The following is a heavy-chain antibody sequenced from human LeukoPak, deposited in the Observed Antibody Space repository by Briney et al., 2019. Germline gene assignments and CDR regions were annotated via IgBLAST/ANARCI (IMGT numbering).Heavy chain of an antibody. J-gene: IGHJ4*02. D-gene: IGHD2-2*01. V-gene: IGHV4-39*01. Sequence: SETLSLTCTVSGGSISSSSYYWGWIRQPPGKGLEWIGSIYYSGSTYYNPSLKSRVTISVDTSKNQFSLKLSSVTAADTAVYYCARASCSSTSCGADQWGQGTLVTVSS. CDR2: IYYSGST. CDR1: GGSISSSSYY. CDR3: ARASCSSTSCGADQ.